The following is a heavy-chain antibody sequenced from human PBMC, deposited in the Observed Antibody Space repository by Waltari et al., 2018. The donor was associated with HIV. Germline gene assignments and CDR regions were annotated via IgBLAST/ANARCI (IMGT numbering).Heavy chain of an antibody. V-gene: IGHV4-34*01. CDR1: GGSVSNYY. D-gene: IGHD6-25*01. J-gene: IGHJ4*02. Sequence: QVQLQQWGAGLLKPSETLSLTCAVYGGSVSNYYWSWIRQSPGQGLEWMGEINHSGTTNYNPSRKSLLTGSGDPSKNKFSLKLSSVTAADTAIYYCARRGRLQLPFDYWGQGTLVTVSS. CDR3: ARRGRLQLPFDY. CDR2: INHSGTT.